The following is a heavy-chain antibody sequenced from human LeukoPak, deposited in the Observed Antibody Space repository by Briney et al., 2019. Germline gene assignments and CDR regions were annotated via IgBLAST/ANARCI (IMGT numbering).Heavy chain of an antibody. D-gene: IGHD3-16*01. CDR1: GFTFSSYE. V-gene: IGHV3-48*01. J-gene: IGHJ6*03. CDR3: AGGGGYHYYYMDV. CDR2: ISSSSSTI. Sequence: GGSLRLSCAASGFTFSSYEMNWVRQAPGKGLEWVSYISSSSSTIYYADSVKGRFTISRDNAKNSLYLQMNSLRAEDTAVYYCAGGGGYHYYYMDVWGKGTTVTVSS.